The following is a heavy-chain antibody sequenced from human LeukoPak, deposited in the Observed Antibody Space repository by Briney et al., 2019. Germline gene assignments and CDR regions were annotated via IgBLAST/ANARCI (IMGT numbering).Heavy chain of an antibody. CDR2: IYYSGST. Sequence: SETLSLTCSVSGGSISNHYWSWIRQPAGKGLEWIGYIYYSGSTNYNPSLKSRVTISVDTSKNQFSLKLSSVTAADTAMYYCARVSGYDWESFYDYWGQGSLVTVSS. V-gene: IGHV4-59*11. CDR3: ARVSGYDWESFYDY. CDR1: GGSISNHY. J-gene: IGHJ4*02. D-gene: IGHD5-12*01.